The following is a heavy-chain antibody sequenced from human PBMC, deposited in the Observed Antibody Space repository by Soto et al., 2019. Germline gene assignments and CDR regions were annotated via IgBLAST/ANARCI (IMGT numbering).Heavy chain of an antibody. CDR2: IYYSGST. D-gene: IGHD2-2*01. V-gene: IGHV4-31*03. J-gene: IGHJ4*02. Sequence: QEQLQESGPGLVKPSQTLSLTCTVSGGSISSGGYYWSWIRQHPGKGLEWIGYIYYSGSTYYNPSLKSRVTISVDTSKNQLSLKLSSVTAADTAVYYCARGEILVPAASDYWGQGTLVTVSS. CDR1: GGSISSGGYY. CDR3: ARGEILVPAASDY.